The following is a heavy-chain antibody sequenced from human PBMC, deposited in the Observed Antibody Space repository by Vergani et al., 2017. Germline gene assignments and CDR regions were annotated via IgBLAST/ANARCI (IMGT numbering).Heavy chain of an antibody. J-gene: IGHJ4*02. V-gene: IGHV1-69*13. CDR2: IIPIFGTA. CDR1: GYSFNNYA. Sequence: QEQLVQSGSELKKPGASVKVSCKASGYSFNNYAIHWVRQAPGQGLEWMGRIIPIFGTANYAQKFQGRVTITADESTSTAYMELSSLRSEDTAVYYCARDRTSDPEYWGQGTLVTVSS. CDR3: ARDRTSDPEY. D-gene: IGHD1/OR15-1a*01.